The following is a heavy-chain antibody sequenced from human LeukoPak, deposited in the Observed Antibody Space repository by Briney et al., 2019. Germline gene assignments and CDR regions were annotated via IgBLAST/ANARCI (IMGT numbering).Heavy chain of an antibody. CDR1: GFTFGDYA. V-gene: IGHV3-49*04. D-gene: IGHD1-26*01. CDR3: TRVVSGSYFIPPDY. J-gene: IGHJ4*02. CDR2: ISSKAYGGTK. Sequence: GGSLRLSCTASGFTFGDYAMSWVRQAPGKGLEWVGFISSKAYGGTKEYAASVKGRFTISRDDSKSIAYLQMNSLKTEDTAVYYCTRVVSGSYFIPPDYWGQGTLVTVSS.